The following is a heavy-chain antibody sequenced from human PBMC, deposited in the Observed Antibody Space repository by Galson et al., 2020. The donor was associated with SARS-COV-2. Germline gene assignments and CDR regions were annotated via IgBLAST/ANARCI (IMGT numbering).Heavy chain of an antibody. CDR2: ITGHWDTI. V-gene: IGHV3-11*04. CDR1: GFPFSNSY. CDR3: AKALDGQNFFEL. J-gene: IGHJ2*01. Sequence: GESLKISCAASGFPFSNSYMRLIRQAPANRLAWVSYITGHWDTIHYPNSVKGRFTLPRDNDKKLLYLQMNSLRGEDTAVYYCAKALDGQNFFELWGRGTLVTVSS.